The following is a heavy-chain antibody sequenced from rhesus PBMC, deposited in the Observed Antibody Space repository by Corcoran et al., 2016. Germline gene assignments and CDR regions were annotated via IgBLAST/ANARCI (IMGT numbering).Heavy chain of an antibody. D-gene: IGHD5-42*01. CDR1: GGSISDDYY. CDR3: ARRGDIFFDY. CDR2: IYGSGGGT. J-gene: IGHJ4*01. V-gene: IGHV4-106*01. Sequence: QVQLQESGPGLVKPSETLSLTCAVSGGSISDDYYWSWIRQPPGKGLEWIGYIYGSGGGTNDNPSLKNRVTISIDTPKNQFSLKLSSVTAADTAVYYCARRGDIFFDYWGQGVLVTVSS.